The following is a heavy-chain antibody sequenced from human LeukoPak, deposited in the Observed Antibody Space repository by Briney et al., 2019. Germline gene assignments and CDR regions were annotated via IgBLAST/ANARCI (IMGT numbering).Heavy chain of an antibody. D-gene: IGHD3-10*01. J-gene: IGHJ6*02. CDR2: IYYSGST. Sequence: PSETLSLTCTVSGGSISSGGYYWSWIRQHPGKGLEWIGYIYYSGSTYYNPSLKSRVTISVDTSKNQFSLKLSSVTAADTAVYYCARELRGSEQYGMDVWGQGTTVTVSS. CDR1: GGSISSGGYY. CDR3: ARELRGSEQYGMDV. V-gene: IGHV4-31*03.